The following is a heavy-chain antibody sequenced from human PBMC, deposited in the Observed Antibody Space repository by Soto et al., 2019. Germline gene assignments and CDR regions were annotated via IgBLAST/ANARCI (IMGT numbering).Heavy chain of an antibody. CDR2: IIPIFGTA. CDR1: GYTFTSYG. Sequence: QVQLVQSGAEVKKPGASVKVSCKASGYTFTSYGISWVRQAPGQGLEWMGGIIPIFGTANYAQKFQGRVTITADESTSTAYMELSSLRSEDTAVYYCARFGGSYGMDVWGQGTTVTVSS. V-gene: IGHV1-69*13. CDR3: ARFGGSYGMDV. D-gene: IGHD1-26*01. J-gene: IGHJ6*02.